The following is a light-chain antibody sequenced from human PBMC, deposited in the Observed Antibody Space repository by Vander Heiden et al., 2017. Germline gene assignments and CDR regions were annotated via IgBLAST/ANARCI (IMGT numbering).Light chain of an antibody. CDR1: RSSVGGYTY. CDR2: EVS. V-gene: IGLV2-8*01. Sequence: QSALTQPPSASGSPGQSVTISCTGTRSSVGGYTYVSWYQQHPGKAPKLMIYEVSKRSSGVSDRFSGSKSGNTAPLTVAGLQAEDEADYYCSSYAGSNNLVFGGGTKLTVL. J-gene: IGLJ2*01. CDR3: SSYAGSNNLV.